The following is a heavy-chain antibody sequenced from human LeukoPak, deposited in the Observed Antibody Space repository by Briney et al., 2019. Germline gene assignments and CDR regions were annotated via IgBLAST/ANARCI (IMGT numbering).Heavy chain of an antibody. CDR2: ISYDGSNK. Sequence: PGGSLRLSCAASGFTFSSYAMHWVRQAPGKGLEWVAVISYDGSNKYYADSVKGRFTISRDNSKNTLYLQMNSLRAEDTAVYYCARTRTYSSSPYFDYWGQGTLVTVSS. CDR1: GFTFSSYA. J-gene: IGHJ4*02. D-gene: IGHD6-6*01. CDR3: ARTRTYSSSPYFDY. V-gene: IGHV3-30*04.